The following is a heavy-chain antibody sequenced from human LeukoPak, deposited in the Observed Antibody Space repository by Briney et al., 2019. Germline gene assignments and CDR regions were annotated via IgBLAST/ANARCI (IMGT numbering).Heavy chain of an antibody. CDR3: ARLTYYDILTGNG. D-gene: IGHD3-9*01. V-gene: IGHV1-2*02. CDR1: GYTFTGYY. J-gene: IGHJ4*02. CDR2: INPNSGVT. Sequence: ASVKVSCKASGYTFTGYYMHWVRQAPGQGLEWMGWINPNSGVTNYAQKFQGRVTMTSDTSISTAYMEVSRLRSDDTAVYFCARLTYYDILTGNGWGQGTLVTVSS.